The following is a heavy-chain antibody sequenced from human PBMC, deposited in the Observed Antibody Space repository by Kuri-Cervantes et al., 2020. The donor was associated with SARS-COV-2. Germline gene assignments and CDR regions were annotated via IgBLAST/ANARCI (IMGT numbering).Heavy chain of an antibody. D-gene: IGHD3-22*01. Sequence: LSLTCAASGFTFSSYWMHWVRQAPGKGLVWVSGINWNGGSTGYADSVKGRFTISRDNAKNSLYLQMNSLGAEDTALYHCARGYDSVGLFPDYWGQGTLVTVSS. CDR2: INWNGGST. CDR1: GFTFSSYW. V-gene: IGHV3-20*01. CDR3: ARGYDSVGLFPDY. J-gene: IGHJ4*02.